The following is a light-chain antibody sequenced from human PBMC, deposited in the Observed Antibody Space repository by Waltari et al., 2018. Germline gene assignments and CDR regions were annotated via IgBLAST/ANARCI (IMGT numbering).Light chain of an antibody. V-gene: IGLV1-40*01. J-gene: IGLJ3*02. CDR2: CVK. CDR1: SSNIGAGYD. Sequence: QSVLTQPPSVSGAPGQRVTISCTGTSSNIGAGYDVHWYQQLPGTVPKLLPLCVKRRPSGGPYRFPGLTACTPASLAITGLQAGEEATYYCQAYDRSLDPLFGGGTELTVL. CDR3: QAYDRSLDPL.